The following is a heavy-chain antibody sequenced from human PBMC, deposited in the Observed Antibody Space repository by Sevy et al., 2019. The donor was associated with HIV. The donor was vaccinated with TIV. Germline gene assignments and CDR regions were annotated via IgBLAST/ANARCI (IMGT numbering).Heavy chain of an antibody. V-gene: IGHV5-51*01. D-gene: IGHD6-13*01. CDR2: IYPGDSDT. CDR3: ARGVIAAAIDY. CDR1: GYSFTSYW. J-gene: IGHJ4*02. Sequence: GESLKISCKGSGYSFTSYWIGWVRQMPGKGLEWMGIIYPGDSDTRYSPSFQGQVTIPAEKSISTAYLQWSSRKASDTAMYYCARGVIAAAIDYWGQGTLVTVSS.